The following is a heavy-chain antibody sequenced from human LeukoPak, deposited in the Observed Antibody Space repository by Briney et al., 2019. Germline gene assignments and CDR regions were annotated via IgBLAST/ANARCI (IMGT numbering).Heavy chain of an antibody. CDR1: GGTFSSYA. V-gene: IGHV1-69*13. D-gene: IGHD3-3*02. CDR3: ARDLSVSHCFDY. Sequence: ASVKVSCKASGGTFSSYAISWVRQAHGQGLEWMGGIIPIFGTANYAQKFRGRVTITADESTSTAYMELSSLRSEDTAVYYCARDLSVSHCFDYWGQGTLVTVSS. J-gene: IGHJ4*02. CDR2: IIPIFGTA.